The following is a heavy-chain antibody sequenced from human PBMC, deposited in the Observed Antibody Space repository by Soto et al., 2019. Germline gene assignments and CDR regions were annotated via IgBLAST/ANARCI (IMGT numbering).Heavy chain of an antibody. D-gene: IGHD6-19*01. J-gene: IGHJ3*02. V-gene: IGHV3-53*04. CDR2: IFTGGST. Sequence: EVQLVESGGGLVQPGGSLRLSCAASGFTVSSNYMSWVRQAPGKGLGRVSVIFTGGSTYYADSVKGRFTISRHSSMNTVYLQMDSLRAEDTAVYYCARDRQSSGWLDAFDIWGQGTMVTVSS. CDR3: ARDRQSSGWLDAFDI. CDR1: GFTVSSNY.